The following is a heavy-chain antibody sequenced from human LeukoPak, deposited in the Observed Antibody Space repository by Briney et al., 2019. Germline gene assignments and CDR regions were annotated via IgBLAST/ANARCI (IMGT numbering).Heavy chain of an antibody. Sequence: GGSLRLSCAASGFTVSTSYMSWVRQAPEKGLEWVANMSPDGTEKYYVDSVKGRFTISRDNAKNSLYLQMNSLRAEDTAVYSCARRTNYLAFDYWGQGTLVTVSS. CDR3: ARRTNYLAFDY. V-gene: IGHV3-7*01. CDR1: GFTVSTSY. D-gene: IGHD4/OR15-4a*01. CDR2: MSPDGTEK. J-gene: IGHJ4*02.